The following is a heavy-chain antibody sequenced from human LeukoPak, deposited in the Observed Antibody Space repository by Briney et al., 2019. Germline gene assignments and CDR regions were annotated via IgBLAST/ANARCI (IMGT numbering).Heavy chain of an antibody. CDR3: AKSLSGGRTTVTIYGMDV. D-gene: IGHD4-17*01. CDR2: MTGSALPTRT. Sequence: GGSLRLSCEVSGVTFHIYAMSWVRQAPGKGLEWVSGMTGSALPTRTHYADSVKGRFTISRDNSKNTLYLQMDSLRADYTATYYCAKSLSGGRTTVTIYGMDVWGQGTTVTVSS. CDR1: GVTFHIYA. V-gene: IGHV3-23*01. J-gene: IGHJ6*02.